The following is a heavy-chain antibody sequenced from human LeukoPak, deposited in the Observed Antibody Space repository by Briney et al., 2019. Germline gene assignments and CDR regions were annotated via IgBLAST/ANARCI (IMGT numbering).Heavy chain of an antibody. CDR1: GGTFSSYA. Sequence: SVKVSCKASGGTFSSYAISWVRQAPGQGLEWMGGIIPIFGTANYAQKFQGRVTITADESTSTAYMELSSLRSEDTAVYYCARVDYYDSSGYARSTPVDYWGQGTLVTVSS. V-gene: IGHV1-69*13. CDR3: ARVDYYDSSGYARSTPVDY. J-gene: IGHJ4*02. D-gene: IGHD3-22*01. CDR2: IIPIFGTA.